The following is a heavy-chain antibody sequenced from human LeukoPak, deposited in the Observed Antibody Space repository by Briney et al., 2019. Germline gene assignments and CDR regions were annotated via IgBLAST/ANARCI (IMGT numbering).Heavy chain of an antibody. J-gene: IGHJ4*02. CDR1: GDSISSSNW. CDR2: IYHSGST. CDR3: ARGLRRDNYFDY. Sequence: PSETLSLTCAVSGDSISSSNWWSGVRQPPGQGLGWIGEIYHSGSTNYNPSLKSRVTISVDKSKNQFSLKLSSVTAADTAVYYCARGLRRDNYFDYWGQGTLVTVSS. V-gene: IGHV4-4*02. D-gene: IGHD4-17*01.